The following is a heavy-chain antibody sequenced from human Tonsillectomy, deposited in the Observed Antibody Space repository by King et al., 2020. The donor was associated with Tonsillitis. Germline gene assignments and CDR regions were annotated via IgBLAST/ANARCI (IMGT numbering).Heavy chain of an antibody. CDR3: ARPTAYGSGSYFAY. V-gene: IGHV5-51*01. CDR1: GYSFSSEW. Sequence: QLVQSGAEVKKSGESLRISCKGSGYSFSSEWIAWVRQMPGKGLEWMGNIYPGDSDTRYSPSFQGQVTISADTSISIAYLQWSSLKASDTAMYYCARPTAYGSGSYFAYWGQGTLVTVSS. D-gene: IGHD3-10*01. CDR2: IYPGDSDT. J-gene: IGHJ4*02.